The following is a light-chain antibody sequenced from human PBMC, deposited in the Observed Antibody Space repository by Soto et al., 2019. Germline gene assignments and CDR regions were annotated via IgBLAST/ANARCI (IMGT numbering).Light chain of an antibody. CDR2: GAS. V-gene: IGKV3-20*01. J-gene: IGKJ1*01. CDR1: QSVGSY. CDR3: QQYGSSPQT. Sequence: EIVLTQSPGTLSLSPGERATLSCRASQSVGSYLAWYQQKPGQAPRLLIYGASGRATGIPDRFSGSGSGTDFTLTISRLEPEDFAVYYCQQYGSSPQTFGQGTKVDI.